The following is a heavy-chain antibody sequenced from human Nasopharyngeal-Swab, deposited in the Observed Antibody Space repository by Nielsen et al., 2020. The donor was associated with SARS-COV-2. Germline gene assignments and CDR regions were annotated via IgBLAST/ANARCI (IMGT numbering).Heavy chain of an antibody. V-gene: IGHV3-11*04. D-gene: IGHD4-17*01. CDR2: ISSSGSTI. CDR1: GFTFSDYY. CDR3: ARPHDYGNHDAFDI. Sequence: GGSLRLSCAASGFTFSDYYMSWIRQAPGKGLEWVSYISSSGSTIYYADSVKGRFTISRDNAKNSLYLQMNSLRAEDTAVYYCARPHDYGNHDAFDIWGQGTMVTVSS. J-gene: IGHJ3*02.